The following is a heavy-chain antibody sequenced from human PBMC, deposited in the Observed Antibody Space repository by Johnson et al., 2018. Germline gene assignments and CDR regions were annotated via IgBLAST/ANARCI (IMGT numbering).Heavy chain of an antibody. D-gene: IGHD4-11*01. CDR2: ISYDGNTK. Sequence: QVQLVQSGGGVVQPGRSLRLSCGASGFTFSNFGMHWVRQAPGKGLEWVADISYDGNTKYYADSVKGRFTISRDNSKNTVYLQMNSLSTEDTAIYSCAKDQAVRHAFDIWGHGTMVTVSS. V-gene: IGHV3-30*18. CDR3: AKDQAVRHAFDI. CDR1: GFTFSNFG. J-gene: IGHJ3*02.